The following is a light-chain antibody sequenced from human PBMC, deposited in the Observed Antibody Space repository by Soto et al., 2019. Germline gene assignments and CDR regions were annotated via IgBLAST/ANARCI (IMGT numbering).Light chain of an antibody. Sequence: DIQMTQSPSTLSASVGDRVTITCRASQSISSWLAWYQQKPGKAPKLLIKKASTLESGVPSRFSGRGSGTEFTLTISSLHPDDFATYYCQLYDINSYTFGQGTKLEIK. CDR2: KAS. CDR1: QSISSW. V-gene: IGKV1-5*03. CDR3: QLYDINSYT. J-gene: IGKJ2*01.